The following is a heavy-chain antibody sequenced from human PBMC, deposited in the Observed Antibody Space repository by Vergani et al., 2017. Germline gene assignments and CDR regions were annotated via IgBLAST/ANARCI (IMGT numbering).Heavy chain of an antibody. CDR1: GYSISSGYY. J-gene: IGHJ4*02. Sequence: QVQLQESGPGLVKPSETLSLTCTVSGYSISSGYYWGWIRQPPGKGLEWIGSIYHSGSTYYNPSLKSRVTISVDTSKNQFSLKLSSVTAADTAVYYCARDGGSGSYRYWGQGTLVTVSS. V-gene: IGHV4-38-2*02. D-gene: IGHD3-10*01. CDR2: IYHSGST. CDR3: ARDGGSGSYRY.